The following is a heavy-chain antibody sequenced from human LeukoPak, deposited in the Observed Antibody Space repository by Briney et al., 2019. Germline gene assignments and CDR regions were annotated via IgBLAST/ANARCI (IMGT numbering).Heavy chain of an antibody. CDR1: GYTFTSYD. Sequence: ASVKVSCKASGYTFTSYDINWVRQATGQGLEWMGWMNPNSGNTGYAQKFQGRVTMTRNTSISTAYMELSSLRSEDTAVYYCARRIAVAGTDYYYYMDVGGKGTTVTVSS. D-gene: IGHD6-19*01. V-gene: IGHV1-8*01. CDR2: MNPNSGNT. CDR3: ARRIAVAGTDYYYYMDV. J-gene: IGHJ6*03.